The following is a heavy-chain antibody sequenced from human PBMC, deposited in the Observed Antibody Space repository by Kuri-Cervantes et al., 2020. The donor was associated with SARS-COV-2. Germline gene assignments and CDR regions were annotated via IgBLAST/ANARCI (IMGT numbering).Heavy chain of an antibody. D-gene: IGHD3-9*01. J-gene: IGHJ6*03. Sequence: SETLSLTCSVSGGSISSGSYYWSWIRQPAGKGLEWIGYIHTGGSTNYNPSLKSRVTISVDTSKNQFSLKLSSVTAADTAVYYCARDRSGYEYYDFLNYMDVWGKGTTVTVSS. V-gene: IGHV4-61*09. CDR3: ARDRSGYEYYDFLNYMDV. CDR2: IHTGGST. CDR1: GGSISSGSYY.